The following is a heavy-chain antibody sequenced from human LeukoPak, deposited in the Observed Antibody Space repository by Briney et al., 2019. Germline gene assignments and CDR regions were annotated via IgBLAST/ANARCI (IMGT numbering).Heavy chain of an antibody. CDR3: ARGSYCGGDCYSMDY. V-gene: IGHV3-48*04. CDR2: ISSSSSTI. J-gene: IGHJ4*02. Sequence: PGGSLRLSCAASGFTFSSYSMNWVRQAPGKGLEWVSYISSSSSTIYYADSVKGRFTISRDNAKNSLYLQMNSLRAKDTAVYYCARGSYCGGDCYSMDYWGQGTLVTVSS. CDR1: GFTFSSYS. D-gene: IGHD2-21*02.